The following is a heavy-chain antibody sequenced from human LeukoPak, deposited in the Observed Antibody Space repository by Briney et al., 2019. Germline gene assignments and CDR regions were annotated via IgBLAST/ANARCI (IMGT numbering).Heavy chain of an antibody. Sequence: GGSLRLSCAASGLTLSRCAMSWVRQAPGKGLEWVSSISISGDTYYADSVKGRFTLPRDNSMDTLYLQMNSLRVEDTAVYYCAKELRPNDNWGQGTMVTVSS. CDR1: GLTLSRCA. J-gene: IGHJ3*02. D-gene: IGHD2-15*01. CDR3: AKELRPNDN. CDR2: ISISGDT. V-gene: IGHV3-23*01.